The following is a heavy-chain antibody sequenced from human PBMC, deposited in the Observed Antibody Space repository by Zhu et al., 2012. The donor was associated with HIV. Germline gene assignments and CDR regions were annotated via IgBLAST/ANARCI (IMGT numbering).Heavy chain of an antibody. D-gene: IGHD4-23*01. J-gene: IGHJ6*02. V-gene: IGHV4-38-2*02. CDR1: GYSISSGYY. CDR2: IYHSGST. CDR3: ARDKDYGGTWNYYYGMDV. Sequence: QVQLQESGPGLVKPSETLSLTCAVSGYSISSGYYWGWIRQPPGKGLEWIGSIYHSGSTYYNPSLKSRVTISVDTSKNQFSLKLSSVTAADTAVYYCARDKDYGGTWNYYYGMDVWGQGTTVTVSS.